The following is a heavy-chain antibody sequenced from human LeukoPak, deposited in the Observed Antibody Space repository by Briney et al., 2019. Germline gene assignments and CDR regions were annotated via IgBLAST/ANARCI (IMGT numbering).Heavy chain of an antibody. CDR3: ARGVEPLAANTLAY. Sequence: GSLRLSCAASGFTVITNDMTWVRQAPGKGLEWVSVLYSDGNTKYADSVQGRFTISRDNSKNTLYLELNSLSPDDTAVYYCARGVEPLAANTLAYWGQGTLVTVSS. V-gene: IGHV3-53*01. J-gene: IGHJ4*02. D-gene: IGHD1-14*01. CDR2: LYSDGNT. CDR1: GFTVITND.